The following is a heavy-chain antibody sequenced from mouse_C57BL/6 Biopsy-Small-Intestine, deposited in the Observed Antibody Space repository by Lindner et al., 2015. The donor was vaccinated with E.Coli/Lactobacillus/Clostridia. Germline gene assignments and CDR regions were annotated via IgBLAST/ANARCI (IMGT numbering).Heavy chain of an antibody. CDR2: IWSDGST. V-gene: IGHV2-6-1*01. CDR3: ARHKRDYYAMDY. CDR1: GFSLTSYG. Sequence: VQLQESGPGLVAPSQSLSITRTVSGFSLTSYGVHWVRQPPGKGLEWLVVIWSDGSTTYNSALKSRLSISKDNSKSQVFLKMNSLQTDDTAMYYCARHKRDYYAMDYWGQGTSVTVSS. J-gene: IGHJ4*01.